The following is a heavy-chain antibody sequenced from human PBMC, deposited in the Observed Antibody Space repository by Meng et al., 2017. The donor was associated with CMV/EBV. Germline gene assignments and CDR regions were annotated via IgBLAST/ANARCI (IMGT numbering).Heavy chain of an antibody. CDR2: IRSSSSYI. Sequence: GGSLRLSCASFGFTFSSYTMNWVRQAPGKGLEWVSSIRSSSSYIYYADSVKGRFTISRDNAKNSLYLQMNSLRAEDTAVYYCARDQKWGWFEDYGMDVWGQGTTVTVSS. J-gene: IGHJ6*02. D-gene: IGHD3-10*01. V-gene: IGHV3-21*01. CDR1: GFTFSSYT. CDR3: ARDQKWGWFEDYGMDV.